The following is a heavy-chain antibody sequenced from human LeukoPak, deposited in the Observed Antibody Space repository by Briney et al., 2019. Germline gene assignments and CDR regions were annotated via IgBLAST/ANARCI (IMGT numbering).Heavy chain of an antibody. CDR3: ASGRQLGY. J-gene: IGHJ4*02. V-gene: IGHV3-7*01. D-gene: IGHD6-13*01. CDR2: IKEDGSEK. CDR1: GFTFSNYR. Sequence: GGSLRLSCAASGFTFSNYRMTWVRQAPGKGLEWVANIKEDGSEKYYVDSVKGRFTISRDNARNSLYLQVNSLRAEDTAVYYCASGRQLGYWGQGTLVTVSS.